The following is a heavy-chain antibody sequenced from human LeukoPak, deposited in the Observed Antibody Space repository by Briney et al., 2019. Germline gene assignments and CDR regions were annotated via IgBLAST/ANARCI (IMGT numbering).Heavy chain of an antibody. J-gene: IGHJ4*02. CDR2: ISGRGGST. V-gene: IGHV3-23*01. Sequence: GGSLRLSCAASGFTFSSYTMSWVRQAPGKGLEWVSGISGRGGSTYYADSVKGRFTISRDNSKNTLHLQMNSLRGEDTAVYYCARDPFSTYGGTRYYFDYWGQGTLATVSS. CDR3: ARDPFSTYGGTRYYFDY. CDR1: GFTFSSYT. D-gene: IGHD4-23*01.